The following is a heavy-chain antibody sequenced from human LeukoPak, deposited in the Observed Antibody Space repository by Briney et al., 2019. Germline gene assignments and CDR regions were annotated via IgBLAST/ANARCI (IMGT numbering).Heavy chain of an antibody. CDR3: ARHGKDGYNQIGIDY. J-gene: IGHJ4*02. V-gene: IGHV5-51*01. CDR2: MYPDDSDT. D-gene: IGHD5-24*01. CDR1: GYSFTSYW. Sequence: GESLKISCKGSGYSFTSYWIGWVRQMPGKGLEWMGIMYPDDSDTRYSPSFQGQVTISADKSISTAYLQWSSLKASDTAVYYCARHGKDGYNQIGIDYWGQGTLVTVSS.